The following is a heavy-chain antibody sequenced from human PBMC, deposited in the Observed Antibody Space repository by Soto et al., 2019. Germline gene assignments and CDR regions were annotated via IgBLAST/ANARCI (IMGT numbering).Heavy chain of an antibody. CDR2: FYYTGST. V-gene: IGHV4-61*01. CDR3: ASGDYGDYED. D-gene: IGHD4-17*01. CDR1: GGSVSSGNYY. Sequence: SETLSLTCTVSGGSVSSGNYYWSWIRQPPGKGLEWIGYFYYTGSTNYNPSLKSPVTISIDASKNQFSLKLSSVTAADTAVYYCASGDYGDYEDWGQGTLVTVSS. J-gene: IGHJ4*02.